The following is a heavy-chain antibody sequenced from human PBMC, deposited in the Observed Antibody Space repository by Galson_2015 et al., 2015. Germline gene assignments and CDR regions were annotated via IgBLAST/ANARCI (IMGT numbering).Heavy chain of an antibody. CDR1: GYSFPTYW. CDR3: ARRVRGSWFDP. V-gene: IGHV5-51*01. CDR2: IYPGDSDT. D-gene: IGHD3-10*02. Sequence: QSGAEVKKSGESLQISCKGSGYSFPTYWIGWVRQMPGKGLEWMGIIYPGDSDTRYSPSFQGQVTVSADKSINTAYLQWSSLKASDTAMYYCARRVRGSWFDPWGQGTLVTVSS. J-gene: IGHJ5*02.